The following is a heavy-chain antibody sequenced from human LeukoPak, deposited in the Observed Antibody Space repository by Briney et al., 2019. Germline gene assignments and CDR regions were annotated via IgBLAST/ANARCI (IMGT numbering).Heavy chain of an antibody. V-gene: IGHV3-66*01. CDR3: ARDWIAVARDY. J-gene: IGHJ4*02. CDR1: GFTVSSNY. D-gene: IGHD6-19*01. CDR2: IYSGGST. Sequence: GGSLRHSCAASGFTVSSNYMSWVRQAPGKGLEWVSAIYSGGSTYYADSVKGRFTISRDNSKNTLYLQMGSLGAEDMAVYYCARDWIAVARDYWGQGTLVTVSS.